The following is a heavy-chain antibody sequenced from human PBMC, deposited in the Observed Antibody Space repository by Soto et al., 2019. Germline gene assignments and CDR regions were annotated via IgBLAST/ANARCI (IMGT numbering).Heavy chain of an antibody. V-gene: IGHV4-31*03. J-gene: IGHJ6*03. D-gene: IGHD5-12*01. CDR3: ARKDSGYADYMDV. CDR1: GGSISRGGYY. Sequence: QVQLQESGPGLVKPSQTLSLTCTVSGGSISRGGYYWSWIRQHPGKGLEWIGYIYYSGGTYYNPSLKSRVTISVDTSENQFSLRLSSVTAADTAVYYCARKDSGYADYMDVWGKGTTVTASS. CDR2: IYYSGGT.